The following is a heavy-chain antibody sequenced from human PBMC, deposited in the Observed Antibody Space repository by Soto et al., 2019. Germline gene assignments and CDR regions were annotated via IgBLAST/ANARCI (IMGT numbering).Heavy chain of an antibody. CDR1: GFTFSSYS. Sequence: LRLSCAASGFTFSSYSMNWVRQAPGKGLEWVSSISSSSSYIYYADSVKGRFTISRDNAKNSLYLQMNSLRAEDTAVYYCARDTELYGDLTKIDYWGQGTLVTVSS. CDR3: ARDTELYGDLTKIDY. J-gene: IGHJ4*02. V-gene: IGHV3-21*01. D-gene: IGHD4-17*01. CDR2: ISSSSSYI.